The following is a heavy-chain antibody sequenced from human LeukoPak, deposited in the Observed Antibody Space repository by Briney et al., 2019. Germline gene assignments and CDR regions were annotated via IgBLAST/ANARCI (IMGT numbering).Heavy chain of an antibody. D-gene: IGHD4-23*01. Sequence: PGGSLRLSCAASGFTVSSNYMSWVRPAPGKGLEWVSVIYSGGSTYYADSVKGRFTISRDNSKNTLYLQMNSLRAEDTAVYYCAREDKVTPFDYWGQGTLVTVSS. CDR3: AREDKVTPFDY. CDR2: IYSGGST. J-gene: IGHJ4*02. V-gene: IGHV3-66*01. CDR1: GFTVSSNY.